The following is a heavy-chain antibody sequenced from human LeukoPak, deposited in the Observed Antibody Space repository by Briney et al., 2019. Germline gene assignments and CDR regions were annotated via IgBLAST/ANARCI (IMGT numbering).Heavy chain of an antibody. CDR2: IYTSGST. CDR3: ARVSSSWYWFDP. V-gene: IGHV4-61*02. D-gene: IGHD6-13*01. CDR1: GGSISSGSYY. J-gene: IGHJ5*02. Sequence: SQTLSLTCTVSGGSISSGSYYWSWIRQPAGKGLEWIGRIYTSGSTNYNPSLKSRVTISVDTSKNQFSLKLSSVTAADTAVDYCARVSSSWYWFDPWGQGTLVTVSS.